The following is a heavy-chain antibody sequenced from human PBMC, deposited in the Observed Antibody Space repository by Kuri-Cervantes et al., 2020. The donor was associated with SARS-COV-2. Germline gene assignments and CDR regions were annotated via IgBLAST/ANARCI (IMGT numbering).Heavy chain of an antibody. V-gene: IGHV3-11*04. D-gene: IGHD1-26*01. CDR3: ARVAGEGPIYYYHMDV. Sequence: GESLKISCTASGFIFSDYYMTWIRQAPGKGLEWVSNIGPSGTTKYYADSVKGRFTTSRDNAKNSLYLQMSSLRAEDTAVYFCARVAGEGPIYYYHMDVWGKGTTVTVSS. J-gene: IGHJ6*03. CDR1: GFIFSDYY. CDR2: IGPSGTTK.